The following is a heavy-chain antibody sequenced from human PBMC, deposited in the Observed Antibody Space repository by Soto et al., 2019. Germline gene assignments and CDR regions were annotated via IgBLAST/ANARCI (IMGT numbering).Heavy chain of an antibody. J-gene: IGHJ4*02. CDR3: ARGGSGSYDY. V-gene: IGHV3-33*01. CDR1: GFTFSSYG. Sequence: QVQLVESGGGVVQPGRSLRLSCAASGFTFSSYGMHWVRQAPGKGLEWVAVIWDDGSNKYYADSVKGRFTISRDNSKNTLYLQMNSLRAEDTAVYYCARGGSGSYDYWGQGTLVTVSS. D-gene: IGHD3-10*01. CDR2: IWDDGSNK.